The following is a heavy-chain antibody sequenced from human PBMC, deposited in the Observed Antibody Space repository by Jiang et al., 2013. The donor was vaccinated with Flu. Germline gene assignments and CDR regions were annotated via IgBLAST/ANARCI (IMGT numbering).Heavy chain of an antibody. V-gene: IGHV4-59*03. Sequence: GSGLVKPSETLSLTCNVSGGSISSFYWSWIRQPPGKQLEWIGYIDNSETSDSNPSLKSRVTISLDTPTNQLSLTLSSVTAADTAIYYCATRSGDCGGASCYSNDWFFDLWGRGTLVTVSS. CDR3: ATRSGDCGGASCYSNDWFFDL. D-gene: IGHD2-15*01. J-gene: IGHJ2*01. CDR1: GGSISSFY. CDR2: IDNSETS.